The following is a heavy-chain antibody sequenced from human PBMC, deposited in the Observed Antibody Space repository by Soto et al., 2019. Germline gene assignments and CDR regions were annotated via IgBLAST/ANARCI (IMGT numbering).Heavy chain of an antibody. CDR2: IYPGDSDT. CDR1: GYSFTSYW. Sequence: GESLKISCKGSGYSFTSYWIGWVRQMPGKGLEGMGIIYPGDSDTRYSPSFQGQVAFSADKSISTAYLQWSGLKASDTAIYYCASRLSTGWFFDFWGQGTLVTVSS. D-gene: IGHD6-19*01. V-gene: IGHV5-51*01. CDR3: ASRLSTGWFFDF. J-gene: IGHJ4*02.